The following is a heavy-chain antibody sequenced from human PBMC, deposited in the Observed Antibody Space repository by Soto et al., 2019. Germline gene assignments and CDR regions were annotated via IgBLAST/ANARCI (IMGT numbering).Heavy chain of an antibody. Sequence: QVQLVESGGGVVQPGTSLRFSCAASGFRFKSFVMHWVRQAPGKGLEWVAFTSYDGNNKDYGDSVKGRFTVSRDNSQNTLHLQMDFLRPEDTALYYCARWGTTGGFDLWGQGTLVSVSS. CDR3: ARWGTTGGFDL. V-gene: IGHV3-30*19. CDR1: GFRFKSFV. CDR2: TSYDGNNK. D-gene: IGHD3-16*01. J-gene: IGHJ4*02.